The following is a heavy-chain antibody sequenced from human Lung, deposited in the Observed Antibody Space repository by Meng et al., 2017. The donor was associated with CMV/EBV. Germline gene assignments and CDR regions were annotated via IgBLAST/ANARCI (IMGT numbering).Heavy chain of an antibody. D-gene: IGHD3/OR15-3a*01. CDR1: GYRLSELS. CDR2: FDLEDGKT. J-gene: IGHJ3*01. CDR3: AIFGLVGGLDAFDV. Sequence: SVKVSCKVSGYRLSELSMHWVRQAPGKGLEWMGGFDLEDGKTIYAQKFQGRVTMTEDTSTDTAYMDLSSLRSEDTAVYYCAIFGLVGGLDAFDVWGQGTMVXVSS. V-gene: IGHV1-24*01.